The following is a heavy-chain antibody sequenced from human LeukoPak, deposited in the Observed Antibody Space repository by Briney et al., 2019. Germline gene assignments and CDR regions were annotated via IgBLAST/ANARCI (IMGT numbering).Heavy chain of an antibody. CDR2: INSDGSST. V-gene: IGHV3-74*01. J-gene: IGHJ4*02. CDR3: ARAHGYYDY. CDR1: GFTFDDYG. Sequence: TGESLRLSCAASGFTFDDYGMSWVRQAPGKGLVWVSRINSDGSSTSYADSVKGRFTISRDNAKNTLYLQMNSLRAEDTAVYYCARAHGYYDYWGQGTLVTVSS.